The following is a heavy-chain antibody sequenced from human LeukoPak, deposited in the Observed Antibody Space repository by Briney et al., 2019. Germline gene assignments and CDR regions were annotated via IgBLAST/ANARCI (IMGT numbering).Heavy chain of an antibody. D-gene: IGHD3-10*01. CDR2: ISYDGSNK. Sequence: GRSLRLSCAASGFTFSSYAMHWVRQAPGKGLEWVAVISYDGSNKYYADSVKGRFTISRDNSKNTLYLQMNSLRAEDTAVYYCAKDLWFGELLRYYYYGMDVWGKGTMVTVSS. V-gene: IGHV3-30*04. CDR1: GFTFSSYA. CDR3: AKDLWFGELLRYYYYGMDV. J-gene: IGHJ6*04.